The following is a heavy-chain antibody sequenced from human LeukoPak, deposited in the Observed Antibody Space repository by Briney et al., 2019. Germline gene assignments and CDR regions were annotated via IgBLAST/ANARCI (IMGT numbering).Heavy chain of an antibody. J-gene: IGHJ4*02. CDR2: INHSGGS. CDR3: ARRTVVVVPTGHTCYFDY. CDR1: GGPFSGYY. V-gene: IGHV4-34*01. Sequence: PSETLTLTCAVYGGPFSGYYWSWIRQPPGKGLQWIGEINHSGGSNYHPSLKSRVPMSVDTSKNQFSLMLNSIAAADTGYYYGARRTVVVVPTGHTCYFDYWGQGTVVTVSS. D-gene: IGHD2-2*01.